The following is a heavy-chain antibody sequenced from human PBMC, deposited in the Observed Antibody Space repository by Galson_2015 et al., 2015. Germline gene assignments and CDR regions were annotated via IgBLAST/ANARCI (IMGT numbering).Heavy chain of an antibody. CDR3: ARGQRYCSGGSCFVGYFHH. CDR1: GGTFSIYG. D-gene: IGHD2-15*01. V-gene: IGHV1-69*01. CDR2: IFPSYDTA. Sequence: SCKASGGTFSIYGFSWVRQAPGPGLEWMGEIFPSYDTANYARKFQGRVTITADASTSTAYMDLSSLRSEDTAVYYCARGQRYCSGGSCFVGYFHHWGQGTLVTVSS. J-gene: IGHJ1*01.